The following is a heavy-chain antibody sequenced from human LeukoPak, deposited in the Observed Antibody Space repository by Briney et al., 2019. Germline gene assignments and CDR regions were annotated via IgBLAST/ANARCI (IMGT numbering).Heavy chain of an antibody. CDR1: GGTFSSYA. CDR3: ARLPGTRYGDYYYYYYMDV. D-gene: IGHD4-17*01. V-gene: IGHV1-69*13. CDR2: IIPIFGTA. Sequence: ASVKVSCKASGGTFSSYAISWVRQAPGQGLEWMGGIIPIFGTANYAQKFQGRVTITADESTSTAYMELSSLRSEDTAVYYCARLPGTRYGDYYYYYYMDVWGKGTTVTVSS. J-gene: IGHJ6*03.